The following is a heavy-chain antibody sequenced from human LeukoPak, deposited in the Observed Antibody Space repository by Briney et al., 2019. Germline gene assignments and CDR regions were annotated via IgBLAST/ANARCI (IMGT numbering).Heavy chain of an antibody. Sequence: SVKVSCKASGFTFTSSAVQWVRQARGQRLEWIGWIVVGSGNTNYAQKFQERVTITRDMSTSTAYMELSSLRSEDTAVYYCARDFCGGDCYPGAFDIWGQGTMVTVSS. D-gene: IGHD2-21*02. CDR3: ARDFCGGDCYPGAFDI. CDR1: GFTFTSSA. CDR2: IVVGSGNT. V-gene: IGHV1-58*01. J-gene: IGHJ3*02.